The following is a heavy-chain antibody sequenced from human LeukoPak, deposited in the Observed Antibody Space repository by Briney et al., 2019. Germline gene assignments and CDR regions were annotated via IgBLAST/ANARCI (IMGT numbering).Heavy chain of an antibody. CDR2: INPHSGGT. D-gene: IGHD2-21*02. CDR3: VREGNELLSKNFDY. J-gene: IGHJ4*02. Sequence: ASVKVSCKASGFTFSGHYIHWVRQAPGQGLEWMGYINPHSGGTSSPQKFQGRVTMTMDTSISAVYMELSSLTSDDTAMYYCVREGNELLSKNFDYWGQGSLVTVSS. V-gene: IGHV1-2*02. CDR1: GFTFSGHY.